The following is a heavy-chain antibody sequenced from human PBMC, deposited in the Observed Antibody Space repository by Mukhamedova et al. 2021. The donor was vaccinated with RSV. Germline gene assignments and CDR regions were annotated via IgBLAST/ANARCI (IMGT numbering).Heavy chain of an antibody. Sequence: EWVANIWNDGTNKHYADSVKGRFTISRDISKNTVYLQMNSLRAEDTAVYYCARDGQSSANYAFDYWGQGNLVTVSS. V-gene: IGHV3-33*01. CDR2: IWNDGTNK. D-gene: IGHD3-10*01. CDR3: ARDGQSSANYAFDY. J-gene: IGHJ4*02.